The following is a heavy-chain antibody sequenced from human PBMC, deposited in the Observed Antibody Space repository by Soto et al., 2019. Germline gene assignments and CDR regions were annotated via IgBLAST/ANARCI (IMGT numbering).Heavy chain of an antibody. J-gene: IGHJ6*01. CDR1: GFTFSSYG. Sequence: PGGSLRLSCAASGFTFSSYGMHWVRQAPGKGLEWVAVIWYDGSNKYYADSVKGRFTISRDNSKNTLYLQMNSLRAEDTAVYYCARVHIAVAGTIDYYYYGMDVWG. CDR2: IWYDGSNK. CDR3: ARVHIAVAGTIDYYYYGMDV. V-gene: IGHV3-33*01. D-gene: IGHD6-19*01.